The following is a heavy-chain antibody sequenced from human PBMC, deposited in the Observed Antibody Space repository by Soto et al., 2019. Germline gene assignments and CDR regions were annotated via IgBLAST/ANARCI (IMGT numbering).Heavy chain of an antibody. V-gene: IGHV4-59*01. Sequence: PSETLSLTCTVSGGSISSYYWSWIRQPPGKGLEWIGYIYYSGSTNYNPSLKSRVTISVDTSKNQFSLKLSSVTAADTAVYYCAALYITGTTGTDVWGQGTTVTVSS. D-gene: IGHD1-20*01. CDR3: AALYITGTTGTDV. CDR2: IYYSGST. J-gene: IGHJ6*02. CDR1: GGSISSYY.